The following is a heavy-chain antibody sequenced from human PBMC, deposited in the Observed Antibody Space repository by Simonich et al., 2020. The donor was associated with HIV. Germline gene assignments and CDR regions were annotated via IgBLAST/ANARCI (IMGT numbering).Heavy chain of an antibody. D-gene: IGHD3-22*01. CDR1: GFTFSSYS. V-gene: IGHV3-48*01. Sequence: EVQLVESGGGLVQPGGSLRLSCAASGFTFSSYSMNWVRQAPGKGRGWVSYSSSSSSTIYYADAVKGRFTIYRDNAKNSLYLQMNSLRAEDTAVYYCARARPRDYYDSSGYYDYWGQGTLVTVSS. CDR3: ARARPRDYYDSSGYYDY. CDR2: SSSSSSTI. J-gene: IGHJ4*02.